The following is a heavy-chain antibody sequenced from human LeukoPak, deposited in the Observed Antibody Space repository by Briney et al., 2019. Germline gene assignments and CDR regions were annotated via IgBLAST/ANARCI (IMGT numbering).Heavy chain of an antibody. Sequence: GGSLRLSCAASGFTFSSYAMSWVRQAPGKGLEWVSAISGSGGSTYYADSVKGRFTISRDNSKNTLYLQMNSLRAEDTAVYYCAAQYYDRSGYYRLGAFDIWGQGTMVTVSS. D-gene: IGHD3-22*01. CDR2: ISGSGGST. CDR3: AAQYYDRSGYYRLGAFDI. J-gene: IGHJ3*02. V-gene: IGHV3-23*01. CDR1: GFTFSSYA.